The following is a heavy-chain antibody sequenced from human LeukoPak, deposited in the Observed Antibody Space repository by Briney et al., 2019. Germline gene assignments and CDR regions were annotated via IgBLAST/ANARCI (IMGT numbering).Heavy chain of an antibody. CDR3: AKDAAAGYYYDSSGYPRI. V-gene: IGHV3-23*01. CDR2: ISGSGGST. Sequence: PGGSLRLSCAASGFTFSSYAMSWVRQAPGKGLEWVSAISGSGGSTYYADSVKGRFTISRDNSKNTLYLQMNSLRAEDTAVYYCAKDAAAGYYYDSSGYPRIWGQGTMVTVSS. D-gene: IGHD3-22*01. CDR1: GFTFSSYA. J-gene: IGHJ3*02.